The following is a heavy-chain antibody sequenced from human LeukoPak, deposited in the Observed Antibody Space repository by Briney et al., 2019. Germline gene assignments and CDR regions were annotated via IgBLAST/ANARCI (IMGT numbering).Heavy chain of an antibody. V-gene: IGHV4-59*11. CDR3: ARAGYSYGDLTFDY. J-gene: IGHJ4*02. CDR1: GVSINSHY. Sequence: PSETLSLTCTVSGVSINSHYWSWIRQPPGKGLEWIGFIYGSGSTYYNPSLKSRVTISVDTSKNQFSLKLSSVTAADTAVYYCARAGYSYGDLTFDYWGQGTLVTVSS. CDR2: IYGSGST. D-gene: IGHD4-17*01.